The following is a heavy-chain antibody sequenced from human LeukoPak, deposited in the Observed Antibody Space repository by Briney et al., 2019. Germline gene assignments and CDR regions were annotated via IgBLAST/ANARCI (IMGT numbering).Heavy chain of an antibody. D-gene: IGHD2-15*01. CDR3: ARVLETDCRGGSCYSGLDY. CDR2: ISRTGSYI. V-gene: IGHV3-21*01. J-gene: IGHJ4*02. Sequence: PGGSLRLSCAASGFTFSSYNMNWVRQAPGRGLEWVSAISRTGSYIYYADSVKGRFTISRDNAQSSLYLQMNRLRVEDTAVYYCARVLETDCRGGSCYSGLDYWGQGTLVSVSS. CDR1: GFTFSSYN.